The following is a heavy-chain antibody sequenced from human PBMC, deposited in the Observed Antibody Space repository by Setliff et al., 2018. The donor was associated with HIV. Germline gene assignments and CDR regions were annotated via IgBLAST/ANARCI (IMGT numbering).Heavy chain of an antibody. CDR1: GDTFTTYA. CDR3: ARNFGLSPSGKYYYYYGMDI. V-gene: IGHV1-3*01. D-gene: IGHD3-10*01. Sequence: GASVKVSCKASGDTFTTYALHWVRQAPGQRLEWMGWINAGNGDTKSSQKFQGRVTITRDTSASTAYMELSSLRSEDTAVYYCARNFGLSPSGKYYYYYGMDIWGQGTTVTVSS. CDR2: INAGNGDT. J-gene: IGHJ6*02.